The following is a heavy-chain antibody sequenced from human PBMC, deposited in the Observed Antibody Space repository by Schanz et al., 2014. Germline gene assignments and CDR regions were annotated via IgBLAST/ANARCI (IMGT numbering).Heavy chain of an antibody. D-gene: IGHD2-2*01. Sequence: EVQLVESGGGLIQPGGSLRLSCVASGFTVSSNYMSWVRQAPGKGLEWVSVIYSDGRTYYGDSVKGRFTISRDNSKNTLSLKINSMRHKDPTMYYCAKKCSSTSCSHGAFDIWGQGTMVTVSS. CDR3: AKKCSSTSCSHGAFDI. CDR1: GFTVSSNY. CDR2: IYSDGRT. V-gene: IGHV3-53*01. J-gene: IGHJ3*02.